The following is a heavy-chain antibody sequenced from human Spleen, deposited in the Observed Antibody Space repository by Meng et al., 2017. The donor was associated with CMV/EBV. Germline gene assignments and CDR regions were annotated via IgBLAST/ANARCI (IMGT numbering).Heavy chain of an antibody. Sequence: GGSLRLSCAVSGFTFSSNWMTRVRQAPGKGLEWVANINQDGSETYYVDSVKGRFTVSRDNAKNSLYLQMNSLRAEDTAVYYCARGGAIAARPADYWGQGTLVTVSS. CDR3: ARGGAIAARPADY. V-gene: IGHV3-7*01. J-gene: IGHJ4*02. D-gene: IGHD6-6*01. CDR2: INQDGSET. CDR1: GFTFSSNW.